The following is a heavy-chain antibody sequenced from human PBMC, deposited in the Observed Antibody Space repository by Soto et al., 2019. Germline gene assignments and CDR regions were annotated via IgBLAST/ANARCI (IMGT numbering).Heavy chain of an antibody. CDR1: GGSISSGGYS. Sequence: SETLSLTCAVSGGSISSGGYSWSWIRQPPGKGLEWIGYIYHSGSTYYNPSLKSRVTISVDRSKNQFSLKLSSVTAADTAVYYCARVNGDFSNWFDPWGQGTLVPVS. J-gene: IGHJ5*02. CDR3: ARVNGDFSNWFDP. CDR2: IYHSGST. V-gene: IGHV4-30-2*01. D-gene: IGHD4-17*01.